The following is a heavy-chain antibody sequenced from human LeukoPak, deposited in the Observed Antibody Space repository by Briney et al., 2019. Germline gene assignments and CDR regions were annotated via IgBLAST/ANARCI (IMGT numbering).Heavy chain of an antibody. CDR2: IYHSGST. CDR1: GGSISSSNW. D-gene: IGHD3-10*01. Sequence: PSGTLSLTCAVSGGSISSSNWWSWVRQPPGKGLEWIEEIYHSGSTNYNPSLKSRVTISVDKSKNQFSLKLSSVTAADTAVYYCAREVGGSGVKAIHWGQGTLVTVSS. J-gene: IGHJ4*02. V-gene: IGHV4-4*02. CDR3: AREVGGSGVKAIH.